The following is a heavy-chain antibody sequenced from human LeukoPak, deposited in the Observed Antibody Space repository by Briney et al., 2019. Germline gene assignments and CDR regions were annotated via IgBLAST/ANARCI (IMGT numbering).Heavy chain of an antibody. CDR2: ISAYNGNT. D-gene: IGHD3-22*01. CDR1: RYTFTSYG. CDR3: ARDRAYYYDSGWSDA. J-gene: IGHJ5*02. V-gene: IGHV1-18*01. Sequence: GASVKVSYTASRYTFTSYGIIWVGRPARQEGEWLGWISAYNGNTNYAQKLQGRVTMTTDTSTSTAYMELRSLRSDDTAVYYCARDRAYYYDSGWSDAWGQGTPVTVSS.